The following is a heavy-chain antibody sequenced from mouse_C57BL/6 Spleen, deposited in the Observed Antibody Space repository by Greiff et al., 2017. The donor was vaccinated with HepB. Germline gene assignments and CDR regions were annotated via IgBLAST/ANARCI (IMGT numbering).Heavy chain of an antibody. D-gene: IGHD2-3*01. CDR2: INPSNGGT. V-gene: IGHV1-53*01. J-gene: IGHJ3*01. CDR1: GYTFTSYW. Sequence: QVQLQQPGTELVKPGASVKLSCQASGYTFTSYWMHWVKQRPGQGLEWIGNINPSNGGTNYNEKFKSKATLTVDKSSSTAYMQLSSLTSEDSAVYYCARPGGYYEAWFAYWGQGTLVTVSA. CDR3: ARPGGYYEAWFAY.